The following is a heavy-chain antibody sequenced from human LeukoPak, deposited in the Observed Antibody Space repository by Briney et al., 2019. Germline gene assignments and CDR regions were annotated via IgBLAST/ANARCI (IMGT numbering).Heavy chain of an antibody. CDR3: ARDLAAAGTFDY. CDR1: GXTFSSYA. V-gene: IGHV3-30-3*01. J-gene: IGHJ4*02. D-gene: IGHD6-13*01. Sequence: QSGGSLRLSWAASGXTFSSYAMHWVRQAPGKGLEWVAVISYDGSNKYYADSVKGRFTISRDNSKNTLYLQMNSLRAEDTAVYYCARDLAAAGTFDYWGQGTLVTVSS. CDR2: ISYDGSNK.